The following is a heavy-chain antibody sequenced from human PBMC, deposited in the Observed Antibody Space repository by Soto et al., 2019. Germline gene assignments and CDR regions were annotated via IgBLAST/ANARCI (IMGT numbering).Heavy chain of an antibody. V-gene: IGHV4-31*03. CDR1: GGSSRSGGYY. CDR3: ARDHDGMDV. J-gene: IGHJ6*02. CDR2: IYYSGST. Sequence: SETLSLSCTVSGGSSRSGGYYWSWIRQHPGKGLEWIGYIYYSGSTYYNPSLKSRVTISVDTSKNQFSLKLSSVTAADTAVYYCARDHDGMDVWGQGTTVTVSS.